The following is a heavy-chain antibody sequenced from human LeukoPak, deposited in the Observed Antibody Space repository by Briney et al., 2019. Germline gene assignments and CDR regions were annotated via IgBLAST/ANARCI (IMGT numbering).Heavy chain of an antibody. CDR1: GYSFTSYY. D-gene: IGHD1-26*01. Sequence: GESLKISCKGSGYSFTSYYMHWVRQAPGQGLEWMGIINPSGGSTSYAQKFQGRVTMTRDTSTSTVYMELSSLRSEDTAVYYCARDLMGGSYYSYYYYYYGMDVWGQGTLVTVSS. CDR2: INPSGGST. V-gene: IGHV1-46*01. J-gene: IGHJ6*02. CDR3: ARDLMGGSYYSYYYYYYGMDV.